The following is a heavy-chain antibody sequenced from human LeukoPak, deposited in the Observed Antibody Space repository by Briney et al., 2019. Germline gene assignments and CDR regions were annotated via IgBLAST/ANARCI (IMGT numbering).Heavy chain of an antibody. CDR2: INHSGST. Sequence: ASETLSLTCAVYGGSFSGYYWSWLRQPPGKGLEWFGEINHSGSTNYNPSLKSRVTISVDTSKNQFSLKLSSVTAADTAVYYCARALLRYFDRQYNWFDHWGQGTLVTVSS. CDR1: GGSFSGYY. J-gene: IGHJ5*02. CDR3: ARALLRYFDRQYNWFDH. V-gene: IGHV4-34*01. D-gene: IGHD3-9*01.